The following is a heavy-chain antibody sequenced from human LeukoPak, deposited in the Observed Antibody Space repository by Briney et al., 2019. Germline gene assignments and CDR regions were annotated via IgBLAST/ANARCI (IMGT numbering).Heavy chain of an antibody. CDR3: ARGPEYCSSTSCPFGY. V-gene: IGHV1-69*13. J-gene: IGHJ4*02. CDR1: GGTFSSYA. Sequence: SVKVSCKASGGTFSSYAISWVRQAPGQGLEWMGGIIPIFGTANYAQKFQGRVTITADESTSTAYMELSSLRSEDTAVYYCARGPEYCSSTSCPFGYWGQGTLVTVSS. CDR2: IIPIFGTA. D-gene: IGHD2-2*01.